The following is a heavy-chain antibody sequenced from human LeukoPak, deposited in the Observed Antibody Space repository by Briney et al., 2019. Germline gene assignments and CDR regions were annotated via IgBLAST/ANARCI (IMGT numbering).Heavy chain of an antibody. CDR3: ASVDSSGYPYY. Sequence: GGSLRLSCAASGFTFSDYYMSWIRQAPGKGLEWVSYISSSGSTIYYADSVKGRFTISRDNAKNSLYLQMNSLRAEDTAVYYCASVDSSGYPYYWGQGTLVTVSS. CDR1: GFTFSDYY. CDR2: ISSSGSTI. V-gene: IGHV3-11*04. J-gene: IGHJ4*02. D-gene: IGHD3-22*01.